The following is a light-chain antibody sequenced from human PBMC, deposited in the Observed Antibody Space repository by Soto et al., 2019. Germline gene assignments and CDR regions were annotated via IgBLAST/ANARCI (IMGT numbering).Light chain of an antibody. CDR2: DVS. CDR3: CSYVGSYSVV. CDR1: SSDFGGYNY. V-gene: IGLV2-11*01. J-gene: IGLJ2*01. Sequence: QSALTQPRSVSGSPGQSVTISCTGTSSDFGGYNYVSWYQQHPGKVPKLMIYDVSERPSGVPDRFSGSKSGNTASLTISGLQDEDEADYYCCSYVGSYSVVFGGGTKVTV.